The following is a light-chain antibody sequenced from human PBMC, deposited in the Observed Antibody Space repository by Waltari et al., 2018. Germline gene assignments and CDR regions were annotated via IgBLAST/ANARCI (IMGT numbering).Light chain of an antibody. CDR3: ATWDYSLDGQV. CDR2: STN. CDR1: RSNIGAEV. J-gene: IGLJ3*02. Sequence: QSVLTQPPSASGTPGQRVTITCSGSRSNIGAEVVNWYQVLPGTAPKLLVYSTNPRPSGVREVFSGSKSGTSASLDISGLQSEDEADYYCATWDYSLDGQVFGGGTKLTVL. V-gene: IGLV1-44*01.